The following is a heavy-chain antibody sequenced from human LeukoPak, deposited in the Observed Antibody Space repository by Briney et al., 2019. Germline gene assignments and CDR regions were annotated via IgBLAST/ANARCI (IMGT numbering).Heavy chain of an antibody. CDR1: GGTFSSYA. V-gene: IGHV1-69*13. D-gene: IGHD5-24*01. Sequence: SVKVSCKASGGTFSSYAISWVRQAPGHGLEWMGGIIPIFGTANYAQKCQGRVTITADESTSTAYMELSSLRSEDTAVYYCAGWLQLPMGYFDYWGQGSLVTVSS. J-gene: IGHJ4*02. CDR2: IIPIFGTA. CDR3: AGWLQLPMGYFDY.